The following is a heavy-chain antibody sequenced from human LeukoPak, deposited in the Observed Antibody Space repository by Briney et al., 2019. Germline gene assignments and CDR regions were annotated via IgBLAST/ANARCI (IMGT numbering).Heavy chain of an antibody. CDR3: ARDNSPYNWNYI. V-gene: IGHV1-69*13. D-gene: IGHD1-7*01. CDR2: IIPIFGTA. J-gene: IGHJ4*02. Sequence: ASVKVSCKASGYTFSSYAISWVRQAPGQGLEWMGGIIPIFGTANYAQKFQGRVTITADESTSTAYMELSSLRSEDTAVYYCARDNSPYNWNYIWGQGTLVTVSS. CDR1: GYTFSSYA.